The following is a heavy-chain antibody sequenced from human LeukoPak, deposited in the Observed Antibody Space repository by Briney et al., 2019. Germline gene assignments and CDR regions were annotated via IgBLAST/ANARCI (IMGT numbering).Heavy chain of an antibody. CDR1: GGSFSGYY. CDR2: INHSGST. CDR3: ARLGRVDY. D-gene: IGHD6-13*01. J-gene: IGHJ4*02. Sequence: TSETLSLTCAAYGGSFSGYYWSWIRQPPGKGLEWIGEINHSGSTNYNPSLKSRVTISVDTSKNQFSLKLSSVTAADTAVYYCARLGRVDYWGQGTLVTVSS. V-gene: IGHV4-34*01.